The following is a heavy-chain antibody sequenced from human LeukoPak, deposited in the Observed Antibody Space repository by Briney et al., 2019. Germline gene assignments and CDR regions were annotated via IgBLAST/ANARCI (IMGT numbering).Heavy chain of an antibody. Sequence: ASVKVSCKASGYTFTKYYIHWVRQAPGQGLKWMGVINPSGGSTSYAQKFQGRVTMTRGTSTGTVYMELSSLRSEDTAVYYCARSGSSGWYHFDLWGRGTLVTVSS. D-gene: IGHD6-19*01. J-gene: IGHJ2*01. CDR2: INPSGGST. CDR1: GYTFTKYY. V-gene: IGHV1-46*01. CDR3: ARSGSSGWYHFDL.